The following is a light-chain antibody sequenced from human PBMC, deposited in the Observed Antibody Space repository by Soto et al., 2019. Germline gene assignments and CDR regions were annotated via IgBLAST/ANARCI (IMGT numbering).Light chain of an antibody. CDR1: SSDVGTYNS. CDR3: SSYTSSITLGGVV. CDR2: DVS. Sequence: QSAVTQPASVSGSPGQSITISCTGTSSDVGTYNSVSWYQQHPGKAPKLMIYDVSNRPSGVSNRFSGSKSGNTASLTISGLQAEDEADYYCSSYTSSITLGGVVFGGGTKLTVL. V-gene: IGLV2-14*03. J-gene: IGLJ2*01.